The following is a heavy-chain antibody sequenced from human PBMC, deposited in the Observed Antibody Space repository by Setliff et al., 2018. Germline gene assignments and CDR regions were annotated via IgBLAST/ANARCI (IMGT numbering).Heavy chain of an antibody. V-gene: IGHV4-4*08. D-gene: IGHD6-13*01. CDR2: IYTSGST. CDR1: GGSISSYY. Sequence: SETLSLTCTVSGGSISSYYWSWIRQPPGKGLEWIGYIYTSGSTNYNPSLKSRVTISVDTSKNQFSLRLNSVTAADTAVYYCARDPASPAAAGGWFDPWGQGTLVTVSS. CDR3: ARDPASPAAAGGWFDP. J-gene: IGHJ5*02.